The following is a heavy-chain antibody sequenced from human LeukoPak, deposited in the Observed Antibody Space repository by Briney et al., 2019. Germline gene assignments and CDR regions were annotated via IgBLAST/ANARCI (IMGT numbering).Heavy chain of an antibody. J-gene: IGHJ4*02. Sequence: GGSLRLSCAASGFSFSSYEMSWVRQAPGKGLEWVSYINRAGTNGEYADSVKGRFTISRDNAKNSLYLQMYSLRAEDTAVYYCARGEQLNYFAYWGQGTLVTVSS. CDR2: INRAGTNG. CDR1: GFSFSSYE. D-gene: IGHD1/OR15-1a*01. CDR3: ARGEQLNYFAY. V-gene: IGHV3-48*03.